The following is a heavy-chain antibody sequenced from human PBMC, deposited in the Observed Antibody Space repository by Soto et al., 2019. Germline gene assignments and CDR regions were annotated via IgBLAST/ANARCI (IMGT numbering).Heavy chain of an antibody. CDR1: GFAFSTFP. V-gene: IGHV3-23*01. J-gene: IGHJ4*02. CDR3: AKDPLEPWCGAFFDY. D-gene: IGHD2-8*01. Sequence: EVQLLESGGGLVQPGGSLRLSCAASGFAFSTFPINWVRQAPGKGLEWVSTISGSSGEKYYAASVKGRLTISRDNAKNTRYLQMTSLKAEVTAVYYGAKDPLEPWCGAFFDYWCRGTVVTVSS. CDR2: ISGSSGEK.